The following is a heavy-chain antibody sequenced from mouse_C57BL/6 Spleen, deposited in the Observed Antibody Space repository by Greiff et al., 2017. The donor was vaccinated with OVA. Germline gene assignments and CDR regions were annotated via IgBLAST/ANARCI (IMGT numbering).Heavy chain of an antibody. CDR2: ISSGGDYI. D-gene: IGHD1-1*01. Sequence: EVMLVESGEGLVKPGGSLKLSCAASGFTFSSYPMSWVRQTPEKRLEWVAYISSGGDYIYYADTVKGRFTISRDNARNTLYLQMSSLKSEDTAMYYCTRALRSYAMDYWGQGTSVTVSS. CDR3: TRALRSYAMDY. CDR1: GFTFSSYP. J-gene: IGHJ4*01. V-gene: IGHV5-9-1*02.